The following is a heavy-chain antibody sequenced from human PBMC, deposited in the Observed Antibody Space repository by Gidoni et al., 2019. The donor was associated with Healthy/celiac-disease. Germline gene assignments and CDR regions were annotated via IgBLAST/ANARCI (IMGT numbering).Heavy chain of an antibody. CDR2: IKQDGSEK. CDR3: ARALISVRGVMGGIAVAGTVDY. D-gene: IGHD6-19*01. J-gene: IGHJ4*02. V-gene: IGHV3-7*03. Sequence: EVQLVESGGGLVQPGGSLRLSCAASGFTFSSYWMSWVRQAPGKGLEWVANIKQDGSEKYYVDSVKGRFTISRDNAKNSLYLQMNSLRAEDTAVYYCARALISVRGVMGGIAVAGTVDYWGQGTLVTVSS. CDR1: GFTFSSYW.